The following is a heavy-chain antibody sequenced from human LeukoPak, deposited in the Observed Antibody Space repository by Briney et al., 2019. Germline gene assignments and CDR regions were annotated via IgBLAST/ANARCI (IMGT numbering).Heavy chain of an antibody. Sequence: TSETLSLTCTVSGGSISSYYWSWIRQPPGKGLEWIGYIYYSGSTNYNPSLKSRVTISVDTSKNQFSLKLSSVTAADTAVYYCARGYSSGWYEGAFDIWGQGTMVTASS. CDR3: ARGYSSGWYEGAFDI. D-gene: IGHD6-19*01. CDR2: IYYSGST. CDR1: GGSISSYY. J-gene: IGHJ3*02. V-gene: IGHV4-59*01.